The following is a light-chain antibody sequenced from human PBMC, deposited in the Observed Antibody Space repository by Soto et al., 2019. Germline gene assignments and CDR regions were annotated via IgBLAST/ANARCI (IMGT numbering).Light chain of an antibody. CDR3: QASYTTPLT. J-gene: IGKJ5*01. V-gene: IGKV1-39*01. CDR1: QSIGNY. Sequence: DIQMTQSPSSLSASIGDRVTLTCRSSQSIGNYLNWYQQKPGKAPSLLIHSASTLQDAVPSRFSGSGSGTEFTFTISGLQPDDVATYYCQASYTTPLTFGQGTRLE. CDR2: SAS.